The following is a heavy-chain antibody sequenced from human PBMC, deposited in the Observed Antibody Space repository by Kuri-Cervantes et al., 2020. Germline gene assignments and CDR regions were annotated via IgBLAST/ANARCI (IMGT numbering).Heavy chain of an antibody. CDR1: GYTFTGYC. J-gene: IGHJ6*02. CDR2: INPNSGGT. D-gene: IGHD2-2*02. Sequence: ASVKVSCKASGYTFTGYCMHWVRQAPGQGLEWMGWINPNSGGTNYAQKFQGRVTMTRDTSISTAYMELSRLRSDDTAVYYCARDNIVVVPAAILGYYYYGMDVWGQGTTVTVSS. V-gene: IGHV1-2*02. CDR3: ARDNIVVVPAAILGYYYYGMDV.